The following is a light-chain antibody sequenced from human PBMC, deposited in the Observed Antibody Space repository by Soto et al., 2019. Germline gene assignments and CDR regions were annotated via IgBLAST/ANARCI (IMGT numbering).Light chain of an antibody. CDR1: QSIANY. CDR2: AAS. V-gene: IGKV1-39*01. CDR3: QQSYITWT. J-gene: IGKJ1*01. Sequence: DIQMTQSPSSLSASVGDRVTITCRASQSIANYLNWYQQKPGKAPKLLIYAASSLQSGVPSRFSGSGAGTDFTLTISSLPPEDFATYYCQQSYITWTFGQGTKVEIK.